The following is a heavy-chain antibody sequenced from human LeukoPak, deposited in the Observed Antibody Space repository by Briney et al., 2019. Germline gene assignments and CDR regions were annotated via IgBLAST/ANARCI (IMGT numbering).Heavy chain of an antibody. J-gene: IGHJ6*03. CDR3: ASLGYCSSTSCGYYYYMDV. Sequence: ASVKVSCKASGYTFTSHGISWVRQAPGQGLEWMGWISTYNGNTNYAQKLQGRVTITTDESTSTAYMELSSLRSEDTAVYYCASLGYCSSTSCGYYYYMDVWGKGTTVTVSS. D-gene: IGHD2-2*01. V-gene: IGHV1-18*01. CDR1: GYTFTSHG. CDR2: ISTYNGNT.